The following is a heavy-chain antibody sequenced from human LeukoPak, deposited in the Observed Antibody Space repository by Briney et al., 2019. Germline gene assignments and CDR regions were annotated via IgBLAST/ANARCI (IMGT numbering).Heavy chain of an antibody. CDR2: IYASGST. Sequence: SETLSLTCTVSGGSINNYYWTWIRQPAGKGLEWIGRIYASGSTNYNPSLKSRVTMSVDTSKNQFSLRLSSVTAADTAVYYCARDLEEGYCSSASCSYLDYWGQGTLVTVSS. D-gene: IGHD2-2*01. CDR1: GGSINNYY. CDR3: ARDLEEGYCSSASCSYLDY. J-gene: IGHJ4*02. V-gene: IGHV4-4*07.